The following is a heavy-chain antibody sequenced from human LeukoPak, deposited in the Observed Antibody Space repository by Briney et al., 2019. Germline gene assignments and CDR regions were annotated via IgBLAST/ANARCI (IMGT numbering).Heavy chain of an antibody. D-gene: IGHD3-10*01. CDR2: INPQRGST. Sequence: GASVKVFCKTSGYTFTDHYIHWIRQTPRRGLEWLGWINPQRGSTDSAQNFQGRLTMTRDTSINTAYMELFSLTSDDTAIYYCARSTLIMIRGAVDYGGQGSLVAVSS. V-gene: IGHV1-2*02. CDR3: ARSTLIMIRGAVDY. J-gene: IGHJ4*02. CDR1: GYTFTDHY.